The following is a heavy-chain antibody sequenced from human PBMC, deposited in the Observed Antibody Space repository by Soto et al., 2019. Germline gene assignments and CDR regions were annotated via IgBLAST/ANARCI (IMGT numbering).Heavy chain of an antibody. CDR3: ARILDGYNYLDV. D-gene: IGHD5-12*01. Sequence: SGPTLVNPTQTLTLTCTFSGFSLSTSGVGVGWIRQPPGKALEWLALIYWDDDKRYSPSLKSRLTITKDTSKNQVVLTMTNMDPVDTATYDGARILDGYNYLDVWGQGTLVTVSS. V-gene: IGHV2-5*02. CDR2: IYWDDDK. J-gene: IGHJ4*02. CDR1: GFSLSTSGVG.